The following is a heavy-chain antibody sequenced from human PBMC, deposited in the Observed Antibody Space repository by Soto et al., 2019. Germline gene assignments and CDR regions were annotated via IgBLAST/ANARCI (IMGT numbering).Heavy chain of an antibody. CDR1: GFTFSSYA. CDR2: ISYDGSNK. Sequence: HPGGSLRLSCAASGFTFSSYAMHWVRQAPGKGLEWVAVISYDGSNKYYADSVKGRFTISRDNSKNTLYLQMNSLRAEDTAVYYCARDLTGSWSYHYGMDVWCQGTTVTVSS. V-gene: IGHV3-30-3*01. J-gene: IGHJ6*02. D-gene: IGHD3-10*01. CDR3: ARDLTGSWSYHYGMDV.